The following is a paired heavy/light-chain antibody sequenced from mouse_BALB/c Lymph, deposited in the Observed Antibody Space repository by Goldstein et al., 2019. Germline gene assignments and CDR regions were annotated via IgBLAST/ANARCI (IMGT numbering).Heavy chain of an antibody. V-gene: IGHV1-80*01. Sequence: QVQLQQSGAELVRPGSSVKISCKASGYAFSSYWMNWVKQRPGQGLEWIGQIYPGDGDTNYNGKFKGKATLTADKSSSTAYMQLSSLTSEDSAVYFCARSGLWAMDYWGQGTSVTVSS. D-gene: IGHD1-1*02. CDR3: ARSGLWAMDY. CDR2: IYPGDGDT. J-gene: IGHJ4*01. CDR1: GYAFSSYW.
Light chain of an antibody. CDR2: KVS. J-gene: IGKJ2*01. V-gene: IGKV1-110*01. Sequence: DVVMTQTPLSLPVSLGDQASISCRSSQSLVHSNGNTYLHWYLQKPGQSPKLLIYKVSNRFSGVPDRFSGSGSGTDFTLKISRVEAEDLGVYFCSQSTHVPYTFGGGTKLEIK. CDR1: QSLVHSNGNTY. CDR3: SQSTHVPYT.